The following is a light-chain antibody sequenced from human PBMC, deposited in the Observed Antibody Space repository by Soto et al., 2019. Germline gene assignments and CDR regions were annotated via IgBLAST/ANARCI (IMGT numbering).Light chain of an antibody. J-gene: IGKJ4*01. CDR2: WAS. CDR1: QSVLYSSNNKNY. CDR3: QQYYSIPFT. Sequence: DIVMTQSPDSLAVSLGERATINCKSSQSVLYSSNNKNYLAWYQQKQGQPPKLLIYWASTRESGVPDRFSGSGSGTDFTLTISSLQAADVAIYYCQQYYSIPFTFGGGTKVEIK. V-gene: IGKV4-1*01.